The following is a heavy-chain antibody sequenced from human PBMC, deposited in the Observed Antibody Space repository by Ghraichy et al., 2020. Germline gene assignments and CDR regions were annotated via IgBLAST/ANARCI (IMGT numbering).Heavy chain of an antibody. D-gene: IGHD2-15*01. V-gene: IGHV1-69*04. CDR3: ARDEFGSRGGSDGFGWVKYGMDV. CDR1: GGTFSSYT. CDR2: IIPILGIA. J-gene: IGHJ6*02. Sequence: SVKVSCKASGGTFSSYTISWVRQAPGQGLEWMGRIIPILGIANYAQKFQGRVTITADKSTSTAYMELSSLRSEDTAVYYCARDEFGSRGGSDGFGWVKYGMDVWGQGTTVTVSS.